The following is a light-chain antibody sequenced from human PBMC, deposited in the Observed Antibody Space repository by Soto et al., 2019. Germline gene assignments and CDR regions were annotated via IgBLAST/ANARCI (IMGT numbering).Light chain of an antibody. V-gene: IGLV1-44*01. Sequence: QSVLTQPPSASGTPGQRVSISCSGSNSNIGSNPVNWYQQVPGTAPKLLIYGNTQRPSGVPERFSGAKSGTSASLAISGLQSEDEADYFCKSYAGSNTDVFGSGTKLTVL. J-gene: IGLJ1*01. CDR1: NSNIGSNP. CDR2: GNT. CDR3: KSYAGSNTDV.